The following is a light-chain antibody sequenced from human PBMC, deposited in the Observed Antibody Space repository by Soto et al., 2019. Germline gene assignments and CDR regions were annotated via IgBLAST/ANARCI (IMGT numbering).Light chain of an antibody. Sequence: ELVLTQSPGTLSLSPGARATLSCMASQSVSNNYLAWYQQKPGQAPRILIYGASNRATGIPARFSGSGSGTDFTLTISSLENEDFAVYDGQQRSNWTFTFGQGTRLEIK. CDR1: QSVSNNY. V-gene: IGKV3-11*01. CDR2: GAS. CDR3: QQRSNWTFT. J-gene: IGKJ5*01.